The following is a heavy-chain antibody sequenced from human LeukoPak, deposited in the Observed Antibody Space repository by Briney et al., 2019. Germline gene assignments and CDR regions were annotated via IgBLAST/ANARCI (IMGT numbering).Heavy chain of an antibody. V-gene: IGHV3-23*01. J-gene: IGHJ4*02. CDR1: GFTFSSYA. CDR2: ISTSGSST. D-gene: IGHD6-6*01. CDR3: ARIQSRIIAARPGNPAFDY. Sequence: GGSLRLSCAASGFTFSSYAMSWVRQAPGMGLEWVSAISTSGSSTYYADSVKGRFTISRDNSKNTLFLQMNSLRADDTAVYYCARIQSRIIAARPGNPAFDYWGRGTLVTVSS.